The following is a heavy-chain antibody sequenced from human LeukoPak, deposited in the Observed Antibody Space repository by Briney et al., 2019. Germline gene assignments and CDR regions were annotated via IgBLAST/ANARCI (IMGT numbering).Heavy chain of an antibody. D-gene: IGHD3-10*01. CDR1: GFPFSAYT. V-gene: IGHV3-48*02. J-gene: IGHJ4*02. CDR2: ISRSGSDT. Sequence: GGSLRLSCAASGFPFSAYTFNWVRQVPGKGLEWVSYISRSGSDTYYTDSVKGRFTISRDNAKNSLYLQMNSLRDEDTAVCYCARDLWYGFDYWGQGTLVTVSS. CDR3: ARDLWYGFDY.